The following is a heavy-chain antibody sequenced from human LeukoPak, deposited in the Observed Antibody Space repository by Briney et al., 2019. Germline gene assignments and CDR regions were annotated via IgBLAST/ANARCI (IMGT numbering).Heavy chain of an antibody. Sequence: PGGSLRLSRAASGFTFSTYRMNWVRQAPGKGLEWVSCISGSSSYIYYAAPVKGRFTISRDNAKNSLYLQMNSLRAEDTAVYYCAKGTLWSGYYYFDYWGQGTLVTVSS. CDR1: GFTFSTYR. D-gene: IGHD3-3*01. V-gene: IGHV3-21*04. CDR2: ISGSSSYI. CDR3: AKGTLWSGYYYFDY. J-gene: IGHJ4*02.